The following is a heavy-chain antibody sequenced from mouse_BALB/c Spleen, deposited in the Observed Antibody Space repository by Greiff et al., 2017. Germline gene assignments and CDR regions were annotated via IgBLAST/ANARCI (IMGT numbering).Heavy chain of an antibody. D-gene: IGHD1-2*01. CDR1: GFTFSSYG. V-gene: IGHV5-6*02. CDR2: ISSGGSYT. J-gene: IGHJ4*01. CDR3: ARRGYYPGAMDY. Sequence: EVQLVESGGDLVKPGGSLKLSCAASGFTFSSYGMSWVRQTPDKRLEWVATISSGGSYTYYPDSVKGRFTISRDNAKNTLYLQMSSLKSEDTAMYYCARRGYYPGAMDYWGQGTSVTVSS.